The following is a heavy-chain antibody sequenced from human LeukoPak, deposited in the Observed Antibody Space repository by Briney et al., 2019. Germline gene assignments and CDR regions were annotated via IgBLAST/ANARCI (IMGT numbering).Heavy chain of an antibody. D-gene: IGHD5-12*01. CDR3: AKDIKLGYSGYDFDC. J-gene: IGHJ4*02. V-gene: IGHV3-43*02. CDR1: GFTFDDYA. Sequence: GGSLRLSCAASGFTFDDYAMHWVRQAPGKGLEWVSLISGDGGSTYYADSVKGRFTISRDNSKNSLYLQMNSLRTEDTALYYCAKDIKLGYSGYDFDCWGQGTLVTVSS. CDR2: ISGDGGST.